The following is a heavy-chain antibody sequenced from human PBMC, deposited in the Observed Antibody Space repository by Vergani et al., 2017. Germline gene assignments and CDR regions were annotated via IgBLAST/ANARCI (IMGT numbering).Heavy chain of an antibody. V-gene: IGHV4-39*01. CDR3: ARHPSHHYYGSGSYYEVWFDP. CDR2: IYYSGST. Sequence: QLQLQESGPGLVKPSETLSLTCTVSGGSISSSSYYWGWIRQPPGKGLEWIGSIYYSGSTYYNPSLKSRVTISVDTSKNQFSLKLSSVTAADTAVYYCARHPSHHYYGSGSYYEVWFDPWGQGTLVTVSS. J-gene: IGHJ5*02. CDR1: GGSISSSSYY. D-gene: IGHD3-10*01.